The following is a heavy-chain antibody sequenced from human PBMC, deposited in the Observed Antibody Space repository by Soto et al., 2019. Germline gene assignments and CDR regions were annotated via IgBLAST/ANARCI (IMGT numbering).Heavy chain of an antibody. Sequence: SETLSLTCTVSGGTISSGGYYWSWIRQLPGKGLEWIGFIFFTGSTSYNPSLKSRITISVDTSKNQFSLKLSSVTAADTAGNYRPGASPFVMDVWGQGTTVTVSS. CDR2: IFFTGST. D-gene: IGHD3-10*01. CDR3: PGASPFVMDV. J-gene: IGHJ6*02. CDR1: GGTISSGGYY. V-gene: IGHV4-30-4*08.